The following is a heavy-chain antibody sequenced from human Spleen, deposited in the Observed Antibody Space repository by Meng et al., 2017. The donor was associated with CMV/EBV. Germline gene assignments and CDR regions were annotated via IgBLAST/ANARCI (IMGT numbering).Heavy chain of an antibody. V-gene: IGHV4-61*01. D-gene: IGHD2-2*01. CDR2: VYYSGTT. J-gene: IGHJ4*02. CDR1: GGSVSSGSYF. CDR3: ERCRRSSDTFKPFEF. Sequence: SETLSLTCKVSGGSVSSGSYFWNWIRQPPGKGLEWLGYVYYSGTTAYNPSLNSRVTISLDTSKNQFSLWLSSVTAADTALYYCERCRRSSDTFKPFEFWGQGTRVTVSS.